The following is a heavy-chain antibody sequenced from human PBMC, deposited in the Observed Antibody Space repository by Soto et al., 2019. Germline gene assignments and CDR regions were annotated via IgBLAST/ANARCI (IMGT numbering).Heavy chain of an antibody. J-gene: IGHJ5*02. CDR3: AKGKSENGVDWLDP. Sequence: GGSLRLSCAASGFMFENYAMIWVRQAPGKGLEWVATVRGNSYGAYYADSVRGRFIISRDNSKNTMSLQLNSLRDDDTAIYYCAKGKSENGVDWLDPWGPGALVTVSS. V-gene: IGHV3-23*01. D-gene: IGHD2-8*01. CDR1: GFMFENYA. CDR2: VRGNSYGA.